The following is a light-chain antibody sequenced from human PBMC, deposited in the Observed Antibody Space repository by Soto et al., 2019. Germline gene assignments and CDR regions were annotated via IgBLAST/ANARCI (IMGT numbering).Light chain of an antibody. CDR1: HDIRNY. CDR2: AAS. Sequence: DIQMTQSPTSLSAYVGDRVTITCRASHDIRNYLSWYQQKPGKAPKLLIYAASNLQGGVPSRFSGSGSGTDFTLTISSLQPEDSATYYCQQSFSSPPLTFGGGTGVEIK. CDR3: QQSFSSPPLT. V-gene: IGKV1-39*01. J-gene: IGKJ4*01.